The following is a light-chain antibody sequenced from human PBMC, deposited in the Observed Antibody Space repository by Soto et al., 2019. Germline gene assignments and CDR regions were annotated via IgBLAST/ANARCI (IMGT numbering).Light chain of an antibody. CDR3: QQYNSYPLT. V-gene: IGKV1-5*01. J-gene: IGKJ4*01. CDR1: QSISSW. Sequence: DTPMTQSPSTLSASVGDRVTITCRASQSISSWLAWYQQKPGKAPKLLIYDVSTLESGVPSRFSGSGSGTEFTLTVSSLQPDDFATYYCQQYNSYPLTFGGGTKVEIK. CDR2: DVS.